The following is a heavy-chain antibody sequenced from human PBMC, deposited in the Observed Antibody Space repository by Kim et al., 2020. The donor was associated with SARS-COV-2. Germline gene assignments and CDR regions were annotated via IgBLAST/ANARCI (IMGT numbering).Heavy chain of an antibody. V-gene: IGHV3-23*01. Sequence: GGSLRLSCAASGFTFSSYAMSWVRQAPGKGLEWVSAISGSGGSTYYADSVKGRFTISRDNSKNTLYLQMNSLRAEDTAVYYCAKGGVTMVRGVIMEYFDYWGQGTLVTVSS. CDR3: AKGGVTMVRGVIMEYFDY. D-gene: IGHD3-10*01. CDR1: GFTFSSYA. J-gene: IGHJ4*02. CDR2: ISGSGGST.